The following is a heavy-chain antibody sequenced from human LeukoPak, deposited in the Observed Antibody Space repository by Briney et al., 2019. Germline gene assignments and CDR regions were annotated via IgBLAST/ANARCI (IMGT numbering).Heavy chain of an antibody. V-gene: IGHV3-23*01. CDR1: GFTFSIYA. CDR3: AKSLYVAAAGTNY. Sequence: PGGSLRLSCAASGFTFSIYAVTWVRQAPGKGLEWVSSISGSGGGTYYADSVKGRFTISRDNSKNTLYLQMNSLRAEDTAVYYCAKSLYVAAAGTNYWGQGTLVTVSS. D-gene: IGHD6-13*01. J-gene: IGHJ4*02. CDR2: ISGSGGGT.